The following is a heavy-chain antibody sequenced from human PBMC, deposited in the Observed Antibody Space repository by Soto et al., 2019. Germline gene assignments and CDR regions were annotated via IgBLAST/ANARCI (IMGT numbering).Heavy chain of an antibody. CDR3: AKGRPGVAAAPDY. CDR2: ASGSGSGT. J-gene: IGHJ4*02. Sequence: GGSLRLSCAASGFTFSDFAMAWVRQAPGKGLEWVSSASGSGSGTYYADSVKGRFTISRDNSKNTLFLHMTNLRAGDTALYFCAKGRPGVAAAPDYWGQGTLVTVSS. V-gene: IGHV3-23*01. CDR1: GFTFSDFA. D-gene: IGHD2-21*01.